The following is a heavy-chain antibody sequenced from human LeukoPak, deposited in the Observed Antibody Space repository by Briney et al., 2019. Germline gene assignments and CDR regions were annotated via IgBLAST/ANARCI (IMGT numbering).Heavy chain of an antibody. Sequence: GGSLRLSCAASGFTFSSYGMHWVRQAPGKGLEWVAVIWYDGGNKYYADSVKGRFTISRDNSKNTLYLQMNSLRAEDTAVYYCARDRSLHDYGDYALGYWGQGTLVTVSS. D-gene: IGHD4-17*01. CDR1: GFTFSSYG. J-gene: IGHJ4*02. CDR2: IWYDGGNK. V-gene: IGHV3-33*01. CDR3: ARDRSLHDYGDYALGY.